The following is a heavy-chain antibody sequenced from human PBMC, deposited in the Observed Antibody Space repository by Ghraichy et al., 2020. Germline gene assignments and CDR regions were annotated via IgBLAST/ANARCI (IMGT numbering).Heavy chain of an antibody. CDR1: GDSISSYF. J-gene: IGHJ4*02. Sequence: SETLSLTCTVSGDSISSYFWNWIRQPPGKGLEWIGYIFYSGSTKYTPSLKSRVAISVDTSKNQISLKLSSVTAADTAIYYCARREYRSSLGAYYLDYWGQGTLVTVSS. D-gene: IGHD6-6*01. CDR2: IFYSGST. CDR3: ARREYRSSLGAYYLDY. V-gene: IGHV4-59*01.